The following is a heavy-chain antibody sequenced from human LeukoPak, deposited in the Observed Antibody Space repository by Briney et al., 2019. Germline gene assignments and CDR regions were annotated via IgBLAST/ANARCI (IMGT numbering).Heavy chain of an antibody. CDR1: GFTFSTEA. V-gene: IGHV3-23*01. J-gene: IGHJ4*02. CDR3: AKDRDITANTKIDY. D-gene: IGHD1-7*01. CDR2: INGGGDST. Sequence: GGCLRLSCAASGFTFSTEAMTWVRQAPGKGLEWESVINGGGDSTYYEDSVNGRFTITRDNSKNTLYLQMNSLRAEDTAVYYCAKDRDITANTKIDYWGQGTLVTVSS.